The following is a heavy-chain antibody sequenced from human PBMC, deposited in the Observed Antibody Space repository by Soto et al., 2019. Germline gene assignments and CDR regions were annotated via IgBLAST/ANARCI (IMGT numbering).Heavy chain of an antibody. CDR1: GFTFSGSA. Sequence: EVQLVESGGGLVQPGGSLKLSCAASGFTFSGSAMHWVRQASGKGLEWVGRIRSKANSYATAYAASVKGRFTISRDDSKNTAYLQMNSLKTEDTAVYYCTRPLGGSYYFNYWGQGTLVTVSS. CDR2: IRSKANSYAT. V-gene: IGHV3-73*02. CDR3: TRPLGGSYYFNY. D-gene: IGHD1-26*01. J-gene: IGHJ4*02.